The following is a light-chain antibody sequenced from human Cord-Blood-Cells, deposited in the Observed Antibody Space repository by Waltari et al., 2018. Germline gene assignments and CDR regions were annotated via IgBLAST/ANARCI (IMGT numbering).Light chain of an antibody. J-gene: IGKJ1*01. Sequence: DIQMTQSPTPLSASVGGRVTLTCLANQSISSYLNWYQQKPGKAPKLLIYAASSLESGVPSRFSGSGSGTDFTLTISSLQPEDFATYYCQQSYSTPPTFGQGTKVEIK. V-gene: IGKV1-39*01. CDR2: AAS. CDR1: QSISSY. CDR3: QQSYSTPPT.